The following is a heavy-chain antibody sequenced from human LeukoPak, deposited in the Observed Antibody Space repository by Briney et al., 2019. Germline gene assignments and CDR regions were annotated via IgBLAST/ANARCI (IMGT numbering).Heavy chain of an antibody. V-gene: IGHV3-21*01. CDR1: GFTFSSYS. Sequence: GSLRLSCAASGFTFSSYSMNWVRQAPGKGLEWVSSISSSSSYIYYADSVKGRFTISRDNAKNSLYLQMNSLRAEDTAVYYCARVRDYDSGGYYFDYWGQGTLVTVSS. CDR2: ISSSSSYI. CDR3: ARVRDYDSGGYYFDY. D-gene: IGHD3-22*01. J-gene: IGHJ4*02.